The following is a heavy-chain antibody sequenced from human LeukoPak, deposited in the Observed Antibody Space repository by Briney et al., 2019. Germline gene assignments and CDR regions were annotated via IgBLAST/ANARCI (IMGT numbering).Heavy chain of an antibody. CDR3: ARDRYSSSWYSLDY. J-gene: IGHJ4*02. D-gene: IGHD6-13*01. Sequence: AGGSLRLSCAASGFTVSSNYMSWVRQAPGKGLEWVSVIYSGGSTYYADSVKGRFTISRDNSKNTLYLQMNSLRAKDTAVYYCARDRYSSSWYSLDYWGQGTLVTVSS. CDR1: GFTVSSNY. V-gene: IGHV3-66*01. CDR2: IYSGGST.